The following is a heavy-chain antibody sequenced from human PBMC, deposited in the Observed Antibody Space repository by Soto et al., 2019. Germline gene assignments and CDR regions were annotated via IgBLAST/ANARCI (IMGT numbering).Heavy chain of an antibody. Sequence: GESLKISCKGSGYSFTSYWIGWVRQMPGKGLEWMGIIYPGDSDTRYSPSFQGRVTISADKSISTAYLQWSSLKASDTAMYYCARHMTGSGKVLRHFDYWGQGTLVTVSS. CDR2: IYPGDSDT. V-gene: IGHV5-51*01. CDR1: GYSFTSYW. D-gene: IGHD3-10*01. J-gene: IGHJ4*02. CDR3: ARHMTGSGKVLRHFDY.